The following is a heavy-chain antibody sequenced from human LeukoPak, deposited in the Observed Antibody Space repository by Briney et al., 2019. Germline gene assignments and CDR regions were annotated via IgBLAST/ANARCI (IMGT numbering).Heavy chain of an antibody. V-gene: IGHV3-15*01. D-gene: IGHD3-10*01. CDR3: TTGITMVRGVIHLIDY. CDR2: IKSKTDGGTT. Sequence: PGGSLRLSCAASGFTFSNAWMSWVRQAPGKGLEWVGRIKSKTDGGTTDYAAPVKGRFTISRDDSKNALYLQMNSLKTEDTAVYYCTTGITMVRGVIHLIDYWGQGTLVTVSS. CDR1: GFTFSNAW. J-gene: IGHJ4*02.